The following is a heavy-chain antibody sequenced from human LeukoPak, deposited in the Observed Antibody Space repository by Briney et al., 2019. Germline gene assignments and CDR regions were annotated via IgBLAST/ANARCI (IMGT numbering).Heavy chain of an antibody. Sequence: PSETLSLTCTVSGDSISRYYWSWIRQPPGKGLEWIGCINDSGSTNYNPSLKSRVTISADTSKNQFSLKLSSVTAADTAVYYCARVWMGSRGAFVIWSQGTMVTVSS. CDR1: GDSISRYY. J-gene: IGHJ3*02. CDR2: INDSGST. V-gene: IGHV4-59*08. D-gene: IGHD3-10*01. CDR3: ARVWMGSRGAFVI.